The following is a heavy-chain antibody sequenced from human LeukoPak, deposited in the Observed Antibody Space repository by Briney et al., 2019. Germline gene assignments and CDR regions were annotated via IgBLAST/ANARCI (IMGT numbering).Heavy chain of an antibody. J-gene: IGHJ4*02. CDR2: IYYSGGT. D-gene: IGHD3-22*01. V-gene: IGHV4-59*01. CDR1: GGSISSYY. CDR3: ARGNRSGYAQ. Sequence: SETLSLTCTVSGGSISSYYWSWIRQPPGKGLEWIGYIYYSGGTNYNPSLKGRVNISVDTSKNQFSLKLSSVTAADTAVYYCARGNRSGYAQWGQGTLVTVSS.